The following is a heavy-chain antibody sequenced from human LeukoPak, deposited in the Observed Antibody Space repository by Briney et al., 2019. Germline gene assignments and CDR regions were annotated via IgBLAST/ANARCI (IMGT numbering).Heavy chain of an antibody. J-gene: IGHJ4*02. V-gene: IGHV3-21*01. CDR1: GFTFSSYS. Sequence: PGGSLRLSCAASGFTFSSYSMNWVRQAPGKGPEWVSSISSSSSYIYYADSVKGRFTISRDNAKNSLYLQMNSLRAEDTAVYYCARDRIAARLYFDYWGQGTLVTVSS. CDR2: ISSSSSYI. CDR3: ARDRIAARLYFDY. D-gene: IGHD6-6*01.